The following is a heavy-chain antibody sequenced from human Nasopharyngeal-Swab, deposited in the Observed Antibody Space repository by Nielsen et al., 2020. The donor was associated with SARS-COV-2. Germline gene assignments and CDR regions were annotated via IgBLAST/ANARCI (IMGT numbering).Heavy chain of an antibody. CDR1: GDALSRFG. V-gene: IGHV1-69*13. CDR3: ARGKGTSYYYYYGMDV. CDR2: IIPAFGTP. Sequence: SVNVSFKASGDALSRFGISWVRQAPAQGLEWMGGIIPAFGTPTYAQDSAQDRQGRVTISADESTSTTYMELSSLRSEDTAVYYCARGKGTSYYYYYGMDVWGQGTTVTVSS. D-gene: IGHD1/OR15-1a*01. J-gene: IGHJ6*02.